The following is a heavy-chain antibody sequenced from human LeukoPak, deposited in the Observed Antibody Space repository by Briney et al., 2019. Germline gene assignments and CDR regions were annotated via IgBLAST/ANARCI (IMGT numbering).Heavy chain of an antibody. CDR2: IYYSGST. CDR3: XRXVPXEYYFDY. Sequence: SETLSLTCTVSGGSISSSSYYWGWIRQPPGKGLGWIGSIYYSGSTYYNPSLKSRVTISVDTSKNQFSLKLSSVTAADTAVYYCXRXVPXEYYFDYWGQGTLVTV. CDR1: GGSISSSSYY. D-gene: IGHD2-8*01. V-gene: IGHV4-39*01. J-gene: IGHJ4*02.